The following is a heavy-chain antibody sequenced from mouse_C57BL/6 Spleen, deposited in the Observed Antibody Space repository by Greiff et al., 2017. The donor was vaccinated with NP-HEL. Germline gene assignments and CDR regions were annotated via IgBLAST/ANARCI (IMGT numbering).Heavy chain of an antibody. Sequence: EVMLVESEGGLVQPGSSMKLSCTASGFTFSDYYMAWVRQVPEKGLEWVANINYDGSSTYYLDSLKSRFIISRDNAKNILYLQMSSLKSEDTATYYCARTAYYRDYFDYWGQGTTLTVSS. CDR2: INYDGSST. CDR3: ARTAYYRDYFDY. D-gene: IGHD2-14*01. V-gene: IGHV5-16*01. CDR1: GFTFSDYY. J-gene: IGHJ2*01.